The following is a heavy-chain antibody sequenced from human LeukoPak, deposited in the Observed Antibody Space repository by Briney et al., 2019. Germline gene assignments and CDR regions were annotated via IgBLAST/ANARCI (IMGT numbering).Heavy chain of an antibody. CDR2: INHSGST. Sequence: HPSETLSLTCAVYGGSFSGYYWSWIRQPPGKGLEWIGEINHSGSTNYNPSLKSRVTISVDTSKNQFSLKLSSVTAADTAVYYCARALMYSGSFADYWGQGTLVTVSS. J-gene: IGHJ4*02. D-gene: IGHD1-26*01. CDR3: ARALMYSGSFADY. CDR1: GGSFSGYY. V-gene: IGHV4-34*01.